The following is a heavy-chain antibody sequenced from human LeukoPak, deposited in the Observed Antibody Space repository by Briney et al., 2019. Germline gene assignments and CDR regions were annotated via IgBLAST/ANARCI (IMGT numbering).Heavy chain of an antibody. CDR2: ISYDGSNK. Sequence: GGSLRLSCAASGFTFSSYAMSWVRQAPGKGLEWVAVISYDGSNKYYADSVKGRFTISRDNSKNTLYLQMNSLRAEDTAVYYCAKQKGSSGWYTIYWYFDLWGRGTLVTVSS. J-gene: IGHJ2*01. CDR1: GFTFSSYA. D-gene: IGHD6-19*01. CDR3: AKQKGSSGWYTIYWYFDL. V-gene: IGHV3-30*18.